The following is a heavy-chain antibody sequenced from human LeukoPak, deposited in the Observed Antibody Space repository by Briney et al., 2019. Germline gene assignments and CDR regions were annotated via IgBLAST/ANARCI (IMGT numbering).Heavy chain of an antibody. V-gene: IGHV4-38-2*02. Sequence: SETLSLTCTVSGYSISSGYYWGWIRQPPGKGLEWIGSIYHSGSTYYNPSLKSRVTISVDTSKNQFSLKLSSVTAADTAVYYCARAPYGGMVRGHSPSDYWGQGTLVTVSS. CDR2: IYHSGST. J-gene: IGHJ4*02. D-gene: IGHD3-10*01. CDR1: GYSISSGYY. CDR3: ARAPYGGMVRGHSPSDY.